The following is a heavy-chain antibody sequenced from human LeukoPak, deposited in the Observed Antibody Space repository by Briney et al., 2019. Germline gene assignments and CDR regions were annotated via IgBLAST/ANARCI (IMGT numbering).Heavy chain of an antibody. CDR3: ARDPSSVWYLKGWFDP. D-gene: IGHD6-19*01. V-gene: IGHV3-21*01. Sequence: PGGSQKLSCAGSGFTFSSYSMNWVRQAPGKGLEWVSSISSISKYIYHVDSVNGRFTISRDNPKNSLYLQMSSLRAYDTAVYYCARDPSSVWYLKGWFDPWGEGTLVTVSS. J-gene: IGHJ5*02. CDR1: GFTFSSYS. CDR2: ISSISKYI.